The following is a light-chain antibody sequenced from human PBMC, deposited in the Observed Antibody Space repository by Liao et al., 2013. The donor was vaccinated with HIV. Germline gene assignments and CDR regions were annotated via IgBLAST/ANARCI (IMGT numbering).Light chain of an antibody. CDR2: YNN. CDR1: NIGSKS. J-gene: IGLJ3*02. V-gene: IGLV3-21*01. CDR3: QVWDSNGDHPV. Sequence: SYELTQPPSVSVAPGKTARITCGGNNIGSKSVHWYQHKPGQAPVLVIYYNNDRPSGIPERFSGSNSGNTATLTISRVVAGDEADYYCQVWDSNGDHPVFGGGTKLTVL.